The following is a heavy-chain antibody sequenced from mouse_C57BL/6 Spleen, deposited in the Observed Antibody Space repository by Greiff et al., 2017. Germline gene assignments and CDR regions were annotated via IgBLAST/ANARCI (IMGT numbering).Heavy chain of an antibody. CDR1: GFTFSSYG. CDR2: ISSGGSYT. Sequence: EVMLVESGGDLVKPGGSLKLSCAASGFTFSSYGMSWVRQTPDKRLEWVATISSGGSYTYYPDSVKGRFTISRDNAKNTLYLQMSSLKSEDTAMYYCARRGDYDEGAWFAYWGQGTLVTVSA. CDR3: ARRGDYDEGAWFAY. D-gene: IGHD2-4*01. V-gene: IGHV5-6*02. J-gene: IGHJ3*01.